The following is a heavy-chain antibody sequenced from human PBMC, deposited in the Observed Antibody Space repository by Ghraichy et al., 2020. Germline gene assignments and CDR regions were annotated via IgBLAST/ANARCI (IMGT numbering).Heavy chain of an antibody. CDR1: GFTFSSYA. V-gene: IGHV3-23*01. CDR3: ARDQTSSSWTYYYYGMDV. CDR2: ISGSGGST. Sequence: GESLNISCAASGFTFSSYAMSWVRQAPGKGLEWVSAISGSGGSTYYADSVKGRFTISRDNSKNTLYLQMNSLRAEDTAVYYCARDQTSSSWTYYYYGMDVWGQGTTVTVSS. D-gene: IGHD6-13*01. J-gene: IGHJ6*02.